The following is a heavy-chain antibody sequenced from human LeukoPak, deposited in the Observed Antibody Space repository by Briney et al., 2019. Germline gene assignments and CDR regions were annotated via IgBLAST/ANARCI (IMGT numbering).Heavy chain of an antibody. CDR3: AKRGFDGSGSFYTRD. CDR2: IYYSGST. V-gene: IGHV4-39*07. J-gene: IGHJ4*02. D-gene: IGHD3-10*01. Sequence: PSETLSLTCTVSGGSISSSSYYWGWIRQPPGKGLEWIGSIYYSGSTYYNPSLKSRVTISVDTSKNQFSLKLSSVTAADTAVYYCAKRGFDGSGSFYTRDWGQGTLVTVSS. CDR1: GGSISSSSYY.